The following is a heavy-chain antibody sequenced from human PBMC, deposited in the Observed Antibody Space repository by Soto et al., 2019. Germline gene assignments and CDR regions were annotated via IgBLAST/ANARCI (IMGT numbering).Heavy chain of an antibody. J-gene: IGHJ4*02. CDR2: ISTSSIYI. D-gene: IGHD3-3*01. V-gene: IGHV3-21*01. Sequence: EVQLVESGGGLVKPGGSLRLSCAASGFIFSSYSMNWVRQAPGKGLEWVSSISTSSIYIYYADSVKGRFTISRDNAKNSLYLQMNSLRAEDTAVYYCAKEKGYYDFWSGYSPSDFWGQGTLVTVSS. CDR1: GFIFSSYS. CDR3: AKEKGYYDFWSGYSPSDF.